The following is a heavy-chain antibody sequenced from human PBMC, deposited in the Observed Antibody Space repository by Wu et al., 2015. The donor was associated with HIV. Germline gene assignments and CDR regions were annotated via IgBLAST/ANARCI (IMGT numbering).Heavy chain of an antibody. CDR1: GNTFNA. D-gene: IGHD6-19*01. V-gene: IGHV1-69*05. J-gene: IGHJ4*02. CDR3: ATPRSPGFSSAWPTYFDY. Sequence: QDQLVQSGAEVKKPGSSVKISCKASGNTFNAINWVRQAPGQGLEWMGGIIPLFGTRDYAQIFQGRLTITTDESTSTAYMSLSDLRSDDTAVYYCATPRSPGFSSAWPTYFDYWGQGTLVTVSS. CDR2: IIPLFGTR.